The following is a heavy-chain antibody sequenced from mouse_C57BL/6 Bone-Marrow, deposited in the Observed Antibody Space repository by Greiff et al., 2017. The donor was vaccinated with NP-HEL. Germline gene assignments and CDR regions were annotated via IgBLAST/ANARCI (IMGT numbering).Heavy chain of an antibody. J-gene: IGHJ3*01. D-gene: IGHD2-3*01. Sequence: EVQVVESGGGLVQPGGSMKLSCAASGFTFSDAWMDWVRQSPEKGLEWVAEIRNKANNHATYYAVSVKGRFTIYRDDSKSSVYLQMNSLRAEDTGIYDCTGWLLLAWFAYWGQGTLVTVSA. CDR1: GFTFSDAW. CDR3: TGWLLLAWFAY. V-gene: IGHV6-6*01. CDR2: IRNKANNHAT.